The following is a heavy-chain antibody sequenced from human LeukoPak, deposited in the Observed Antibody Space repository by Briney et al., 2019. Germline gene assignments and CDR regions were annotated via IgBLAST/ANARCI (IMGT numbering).Heavy chain of an antibody. D-gene: IGHD4-23*01. V-gene: IGHV3-74*01. Sequence: GGSLRLSCAASGFTFSSYWMNWVRHAPGKGLVWVSRIASDGSSTTYADSVKDRFSISRDNAKNTLYLQMNSLRVEDTAVYYCARGRPHGNDYWGQGTLVTVSS. CDR3: ARGRPHGNDY. J-gene: IGHJ4*02. CDR2: IASDGSST. CDR1: GFTFSSYW.